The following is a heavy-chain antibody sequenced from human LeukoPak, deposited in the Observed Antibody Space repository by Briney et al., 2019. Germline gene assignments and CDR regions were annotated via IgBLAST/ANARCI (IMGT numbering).Heavy chain of an antibody. Sequence: GGSLRLSCAASGFTFSSYAMNWVRQAPGKGLEWVSGISDSGTSTYYADSVKGRFTISRDNSKNTLSLQMNSLRAEDTALYYCAKDDSSGYFRDAFDIWGQGTMVTVSS. V-gene: IGHV3-23*01. CDR2: ISDSGTST. CDR3: AKDDSSGYFRDAFDI. CDR1: GFTFSSYA. D-gene: IGHD3-22*01. J-gene: IGHJ3*02.